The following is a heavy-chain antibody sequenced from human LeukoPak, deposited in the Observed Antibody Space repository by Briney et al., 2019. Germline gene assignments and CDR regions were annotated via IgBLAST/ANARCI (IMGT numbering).Heavy chain of an antibody. CDR2: ISGSGGST. J-gene: IGHJ1*01. CDR3: AKEAPGYYDSSGYSSEYFQH. CDR1: GFTFSSYA. V-gene: IGHV3-23*01. Sequence: GGSLRLSCAASGFTFSSYAMSWVRQAPGKGLEWVSAISGSGGSTYYADSVKGRFTISRDNSKNTLYLQMNSLRAEDTAVYYCAKEAPGYYDSSGYSSEYFQHWGQGTLVTVSS. D-gene: IGHD3-22*01.